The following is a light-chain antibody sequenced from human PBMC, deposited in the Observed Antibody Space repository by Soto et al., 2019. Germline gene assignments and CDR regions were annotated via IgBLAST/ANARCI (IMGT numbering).Light chain of an antibody. CDR3: QQYDTRCT. J-gene: IGKJ1*01. CDR1: QDINNY. Sequence: DIQMTQSPSSLSASVGDRVTISCQASQDINNYLNWYQQKPGKAPKLLIYDASKLETGVPSRFSGSGSGTDFTFTISSLQTDDFATYYCQQYDTRCTFGQGTKVEVK. CDR2: DAS. V-gene: IGKV1-33*01.